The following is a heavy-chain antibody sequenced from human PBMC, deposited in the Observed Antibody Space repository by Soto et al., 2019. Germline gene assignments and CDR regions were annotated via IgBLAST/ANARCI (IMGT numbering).Heavy chain of an antibody. D-gene: IGHD3-22*01. CDR1: GYTFTSYG. J-gene: IGHJ3*02. CDR2: ISAYNGNT. Sequence: GASVKVSCKASGYTFTSYGISWVRQAPGQGLEWMGWISAYNGNTNYAQKLQGRVTMTTDTSTSTAYMELRSLRSDDTAVYYCARDPQYYYDSSGGGAFDIWGQGTMVTVSS. CDR3: ARDPQYYYDSSGGGAFDI. V-gene: IGHV1-18*01.